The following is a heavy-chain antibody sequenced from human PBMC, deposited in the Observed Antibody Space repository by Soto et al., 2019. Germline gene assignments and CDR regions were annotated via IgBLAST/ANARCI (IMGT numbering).Heavy chain of an antibody. CDR2: MNPNSGNT. D-gene: IGHD3-3*01. CDR3: ARVLRDSTIFGVVPHYYYYYGMDV. V-gene: IGHV1-8*01. J-gene: IGHJ6*04. CDR1: GYTFTSYD. Sequence: ASVKVSCKASGYTFTSYDINWVRQATGQGLEWMGWMNPNSGNTGYAQKFQGRVTMTRNTSISTAYMELSSLRSEDTAVYYCARVLRDSTIFGVVPHYYYYYGMDVCGERTTVTVSS.